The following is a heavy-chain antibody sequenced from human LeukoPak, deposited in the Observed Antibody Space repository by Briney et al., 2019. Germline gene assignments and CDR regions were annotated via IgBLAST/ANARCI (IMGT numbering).Heavy chain of an antibody. CDR2: ISWNSGSI. CDR1: GFTFDDYA. V-gene: IGHV3-9*03. CDR3: AKDIGGHDFWSGYFDY. D-gene: IGHD3-3*01. J-gene: IGHJ4*02. Sequence: GGSLRLSCAASGFTFDDYAMHWVRQAPGKGLEWVSGISWNSGSIGYADSVKGRFTISRDNAKNSLYLQMNSLRAEDMALYYCAKDIGGHDFWSGYFDYWGQGTLVTVSS.